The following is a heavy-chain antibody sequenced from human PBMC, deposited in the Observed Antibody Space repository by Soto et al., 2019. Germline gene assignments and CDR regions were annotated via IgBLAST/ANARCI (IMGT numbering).Heavy chain of an antibody. V-gene: IGHV1-2*02. J-gene: IGHJ5*02. CDR3: AREGGSATLQPSDTWFAP. CDR2: INANNGGA. CDR1: GYTFTDYH. D-gene: IGHD6-25*01. Sequence: GASVKVSCTASGYTFTDYHIHWVRQAPGQGLEFMGWINANNGGAGSEQQFEVRVAVTREASITTVYMERTNLKPNDTAVYYCAREGGSATLQPSDTWFAPWGQGTLVTVSS.